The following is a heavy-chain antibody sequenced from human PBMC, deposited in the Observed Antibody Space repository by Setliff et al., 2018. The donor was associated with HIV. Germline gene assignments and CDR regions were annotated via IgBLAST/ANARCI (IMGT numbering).Heavy chain of an antibody. D-gene: IGHD6-19*01. CDR2: INQDGSEK. J-gene: IGHJ4*02. CDR1: GFTFSNYW. CDR3: ANMQWASNAWYSFDY. Sequence: GGSLRLSCAASGFTFSNYWMSWVRQAPGKGLEWVAHINQDGSEKNHVDSAKGRFTISRDNARNLVYLQMNSLKGDDTAVYYCANMQWASNAWYSFDYWGQGTLVTVSS. V-gene: IGHV3-7*03.